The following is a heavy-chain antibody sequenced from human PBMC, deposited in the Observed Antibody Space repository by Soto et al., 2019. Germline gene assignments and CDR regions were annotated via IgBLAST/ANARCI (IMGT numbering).Heavy chain of an antibody. V-gene: IGHV4-59*01. CDR1: GGSISSYY. J-gene: IGHJ6*02. CDR3: ARVKARSGYGDYWVYYYYCMDV. D-gene: IGHD4-17*01. CDR2: IYYSGST. Sequence: QVQLQESGPGLVKPSETLSLTCTVSGGSISSYYWSWIRQPPGKGLEWIGYIYYSGSTNYNPSLKGRVTISVDTSKNQFSLKLSSVTAADTAVYYCARVKARSGYGDYWVYYYYCMDVWGQGTTVTVSS.